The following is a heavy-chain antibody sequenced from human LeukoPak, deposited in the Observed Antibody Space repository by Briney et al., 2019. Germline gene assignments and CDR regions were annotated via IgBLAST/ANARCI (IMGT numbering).Heavy chain of an antibody. Sequence: PSETLSLTCAVYGESMIGHYWTWICQPPGKRLEWIGEIHHSGDTNSNPSLKNRVTMSIDMSKNQFSLKVKSVTAADTAVYYCVRATANGSGRAYDHWAQGNLVPVSS. CDR1: GESMIGHY. CDR2: IHHSGDT. CDR3: VRATANGSGRAYDH. V-gene: IGHV4-34*01. J-gene: IGHJ4*02. D-gene: IGHD3-10*01.